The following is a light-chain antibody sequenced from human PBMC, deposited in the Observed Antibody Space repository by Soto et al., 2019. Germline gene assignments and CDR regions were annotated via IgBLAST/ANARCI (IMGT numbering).Light chain of an antibody. CDR1: QTISSW. J-gene: IGKJ5*01. CDR2: KAS. Sequence: IQLTQSPSSLSASVGDRVTITCRASQTISSWLAWYQQKPGKAPKLLIYKASSLESGVPSRFSGSGSGTEFTLTISSLQSEDFAIYYCQQYNNWPPITFGQGTRLEIK. V-gene: IGKV1-5*03. CDR3: QQYNNWPPIT.